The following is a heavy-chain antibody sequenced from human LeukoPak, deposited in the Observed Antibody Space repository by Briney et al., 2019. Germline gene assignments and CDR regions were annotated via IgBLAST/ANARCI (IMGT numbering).Heavy chain of an antibody. CDR3: ARGIKLWFYFDS. CDR2: IIPLFNTA. CDR1: GGTFNIYA. D-gene: IGHD5-18*01. V-gene: IGHV1-69*13. Sequence: ASVKVSFKASGGTFNIYAITWGRQAPGQGLEWMGGIIPLFNTANYAQKFQGRVTITADESTTTAYMELSTLRSEDTAVYYCARGIKLWFYFDSWGQGNLVTVSS. J-gene: IGHJ4*02.